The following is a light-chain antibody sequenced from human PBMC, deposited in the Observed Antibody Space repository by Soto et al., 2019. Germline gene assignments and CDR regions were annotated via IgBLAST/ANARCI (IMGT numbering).Light chain of an antibody. J-gene: IGKJ4*01. Sequence: DIVMTQSPESLAVSLGERATINCKSSQSVLYSSNNKNYLAWYQQKPRQPPKLLIYWASMRESGVPDRFSGGGSGTDFTLTISSLQAEDVAVYYCQQYYDSPLTFGGGTKVEIK. CDR1: QSVLYSSNNKNY. V-gene: IGKV4-1*01. CDR2: WAS. CDR3: QQYYDSPLT.